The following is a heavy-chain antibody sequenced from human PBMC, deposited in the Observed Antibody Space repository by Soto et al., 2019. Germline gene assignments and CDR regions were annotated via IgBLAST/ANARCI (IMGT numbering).Heavy chain of an antibody. V-gene: IGHV4-31*03. J-gene: IGHJ5*02. Sequence: SQTLSLTCTVAGGYIRTRGYYWTCIRKHPVKGLEWIGYIYYTGSTYYNPSLKSRVTISVDTSKNQFSLKLSSVTAADTAVYYCARASLGYCSSTSCRSNWFDPWGQGTLVTVSS. D-gene: IGHD2-2*01. CDR1: GGYIRTRGYY. CDR3: ARASLGYCSSTSCRSNWFDP. CDR2: IYYTGST.